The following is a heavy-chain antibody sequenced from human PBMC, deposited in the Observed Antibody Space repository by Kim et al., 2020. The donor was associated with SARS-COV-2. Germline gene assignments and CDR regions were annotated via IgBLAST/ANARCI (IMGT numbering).Heavy chain of an antibody. V-gene: IGHV3-15*04. CDR3: TTVAYRSNFK. D-gene: IGHD6-13*01. J-gene: IGHJ4*02. CDR1: GFTFTNAW. CDR2: IAPKTDGGAT. Sequence: GGSLRLSCAASGFTFTNAWMSWVRQAPGKGLQWVGQIAPKTDGGATYYAAAVKGRFTISRDDSKNTMYLQMNSLKSEDTALYYCTTVAYRSNFKWGQGTLVTVSS.